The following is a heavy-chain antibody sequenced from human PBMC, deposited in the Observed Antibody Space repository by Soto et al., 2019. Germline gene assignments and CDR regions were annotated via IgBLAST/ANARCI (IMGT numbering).Heavy chain of an antibody. J-gene: IGHJ4*02. Sequence: QVQLVESGGGVVQPGRSLRLSCAASGFTFSSYGMHWVRQAPGKGLEWVAVISYDGSNKYYADSVKGRFTISRDNSKNTLYLQMNSLRAEDTAVYYCAKAIRRGVTRAGCDYWGQGTLVTVSS. V-gene: IGHV3-30*18. CDR1: GFTFSSYG. CDR3: AKAIRRGVTRAGCDY. CDR2: ISYDGSNK. D-gene: IGHD4-17*01.